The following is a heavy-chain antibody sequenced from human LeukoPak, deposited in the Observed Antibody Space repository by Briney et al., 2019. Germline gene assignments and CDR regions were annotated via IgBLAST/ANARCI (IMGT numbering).Heavy chain of an antibody. CDR1: GFTFSSYW. CDR3: VRGDGDLFDF. V-gene: IGHV3-7*01. Sequence: GGSLRLSCAASGFTFSSYWMNWARQAPGKGLEWVASINHNGNVNYYVDSVKGRFTISRDNAKNSIHLQMGSLRVEDTAVYYCVRGDGDLFDFWGQGTLVSVSS. J-gene: IGHJ4*02. CDR2: INHNGNVN. D-gene: IGHD4-17*01.